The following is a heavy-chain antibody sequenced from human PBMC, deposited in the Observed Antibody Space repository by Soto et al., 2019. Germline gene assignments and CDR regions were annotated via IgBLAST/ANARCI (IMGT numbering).Heavy chain of an antibody. CDR1: GYTFTSYY. Sequence: VSVKVSCKASGYTFTSYYMHWVRQAPGQGLEWMGIINPSGGSTSYAQKFQGRVTMTRDTSTSTVYMELSSLRSEDTAVYYCARDLGGNELGYWGQGTLVTVSS. CDR2: INPSGGST. CDR3: ARDLGGNELGY. V-gene: IGHV1-46*01. J-gene: IGHJ4*02. D-gene: IGHD2-15*01.